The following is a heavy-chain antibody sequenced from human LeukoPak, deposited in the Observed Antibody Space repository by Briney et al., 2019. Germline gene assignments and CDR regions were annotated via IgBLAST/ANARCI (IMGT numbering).Heavy chain of an antibody. V-gene: IGHV1-69*13. J-gene: IGHJ4*02. CDR3: ARIAVAGRIDDY. CDR1: GGTFSSYA. CDR2: IIPIFGTA. D-gene: IGHD6-19*01. Sequence: GASVNVSCKASGGTFSSYAISWVRQAPGQGLEWMGGIIPIFGTANYAQKFQGRVTITADESTSTAYMELSSLRSEDTAVYYCARIAVAGRIDDYWGQGTLVTVSS.